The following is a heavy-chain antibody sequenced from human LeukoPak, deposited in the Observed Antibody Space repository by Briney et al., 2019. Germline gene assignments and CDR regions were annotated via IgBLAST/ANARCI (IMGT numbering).Heavy chain of an antibody. CDR3: ARDPYYGSGSYTPAFDY. D-gene: IGHD3-10*01. V-gene: IGHV3-33*01. Sequence: GGSLRLSCAASGFTFSSYGMHWVRQAPGKGLEWVAVIWYDGSNKYYADSVKGRFTISRDNSKNTLYLQMNSLRAEDTAVYYCARDPYYGSGSYTPAFDYWGQGTLVTVSS. CDR2: IWYDGSNK. CDR1: GFTFSSYG. J-gene: IGHJ4*02.